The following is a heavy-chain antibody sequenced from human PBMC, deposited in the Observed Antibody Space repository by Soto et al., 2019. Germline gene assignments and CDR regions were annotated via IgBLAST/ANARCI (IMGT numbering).Heavy chain of an antibody. CDR1: GYTFTGYY. D-gene: IGHD3-22*01. Sequence: APVKVSCKASGYTFTGYYMHWVRQAPGQGLEWMGWINPNSGGTNYAQKFQGRVTMTRDTSISTAYMELSRLRSDDTAVYYCARDTPPRIXESVVNTQSYYYYGMDVWGQGTTVTVSS. CDR3: ARDTPPRIXESVVNTQSYYYYGMDV. J-gene: IGHJ6*01. CDR2: INPNSGGT. V-gene: IGHV1-2*02.